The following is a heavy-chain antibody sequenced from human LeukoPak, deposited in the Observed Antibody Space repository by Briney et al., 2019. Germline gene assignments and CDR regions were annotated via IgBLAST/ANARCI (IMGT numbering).Heavy chain of an antibody. CDR2: IRYDGSNK. CDR1: GFTFSSYG. V-gene: IGHV3-30*02. D-gene: IGHD4-23*01. J-gene: IGHJ4*02. Sequence: PGGSLRLSCAASGFTFSSYGLHWVRQAPGRGLEWVAFIRYDGSNKYYADSVKGRFTISRDNSKNTLYLQMNSLRAEDTAVYYCAKTLSSYGGPDYWGQGTLVTVSS. CDR3: AKTLSSYGGPDY.